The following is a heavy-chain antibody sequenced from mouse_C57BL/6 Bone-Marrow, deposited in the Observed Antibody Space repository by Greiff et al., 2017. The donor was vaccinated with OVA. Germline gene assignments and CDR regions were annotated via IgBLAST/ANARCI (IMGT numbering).Heavy chain of an antibody. D-gene: IGHD1-1*01. J-gene: IGHJ4*01. CDR1: GYTFTSYT. CDR3: ARWDYYGSPYAMDY. CDR2: INPSSGYT. Sequence: QVQLKESGAELARPGASVKMSCKASGYTFTSYTMHWVKQRPGQGLEWIGYINPSSGYTKYNQKFKDKATLTADKSSSTAYMQLSSLTSEDSAVYYCARWDYYGSPYAMDYWGQGTSVTVSS. V-gene: IGHV1-4*01.